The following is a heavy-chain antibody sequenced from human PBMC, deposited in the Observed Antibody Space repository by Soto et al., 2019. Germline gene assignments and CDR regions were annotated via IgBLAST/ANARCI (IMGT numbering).Heavy chain of an antibody. CDR2: IGTAGDT. CDR3: AKDLMWVTMVRGIIGSYGMDV. Sequence: GGSVRLSCAASGFTFSSYDMHWVRQATGKGLEWVSAIGTAGDTYYPGSVKGRFTISRENAKNSLYLQMNSLRAGDTAVYYCAKDLMWVTMVRGIIGSYGMDVWGQGTTVTVSS. CDR1: GFTFSSYD. D-gene: IGHD3-10*01. J-gene: IGHJ6*02. V-gene: IGHV3-13*04.